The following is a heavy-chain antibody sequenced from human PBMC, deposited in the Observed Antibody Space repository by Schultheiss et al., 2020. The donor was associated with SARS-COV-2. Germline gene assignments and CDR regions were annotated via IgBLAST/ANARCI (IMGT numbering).Heavy chain of an antibody. CDR1: GFTFSSYA. CDR2: ISYDGSNK. CDR3: ARDPRLYSRGAFDI. D-gene: IGHD5-12*01. V-gene: IGHV3-30*04. Sequence: GESLKISCAASGFTFSSYAMHWVRQAPGKGLEWVAVISYDGSNKYYADSVKGRFTISRDNSKNTLYLQMNSLRAEDTAVYYCARDPRLYSRGAFDIWGQGTMVTVSS. J-gene: IGHJ3*02.